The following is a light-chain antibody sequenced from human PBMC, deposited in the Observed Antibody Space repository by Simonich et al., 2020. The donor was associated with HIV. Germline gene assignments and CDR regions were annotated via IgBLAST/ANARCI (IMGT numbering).Light chain of an antibody. V-gene: IGKV4-1*01. J-gene: IGKJ3*01. CDR1: QSVLYSSNNKNY. CDR3: QQYYSTPLT. CDR2: WAS. Sequence: DIVMTQSPDSLVVSRGERATINCKSSQSVLYSSNNKNYLAWYQQKPGQPPNLLLYWASTRESGVPDRFSGSGSGTDFTLTISSLQAEDVAVYYCQQYYSTPLTFGPGTKVEIK.